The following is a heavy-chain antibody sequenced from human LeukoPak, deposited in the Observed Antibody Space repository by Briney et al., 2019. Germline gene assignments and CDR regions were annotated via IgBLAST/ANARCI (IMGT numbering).Heavy chain of an antibody. D-gene: IGHD2-21*02. Sequence: ASVKVSCKASRYTSTSYYMHWVRQAPAQGLEGMGIINPNGGNSRYAQKFQPRDTMTSDTSPSTLYMHPSSLRSEHTAVYYCARGGGGDSATPFDYWGQGTLVTVSS. CDR3: ARGGGGDSATPFDY. V-gene: IGHV1-46*01. CDR1: RYTSTSYY. J-gene: IGHJ4*02. CDR2: INPNGGNS.